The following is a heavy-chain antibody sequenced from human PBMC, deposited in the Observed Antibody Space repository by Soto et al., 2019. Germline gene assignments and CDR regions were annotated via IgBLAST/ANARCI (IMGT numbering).Heavy chain of an antibody. J-gene: IGHJ4*02. D-gene: IGHD6-19*01. Sequence: QVQLQESGPGLVEPSGTLSITCAVSGGSVSDTNWWSWVRQPPGKGLEWIGEIYHSGSTYYNPSLKSRVTISVDKSKNQFSLRLNSVTAADTAVYFCARDRAVSARGSFDYWGQGTLVTVSS. CDR2: IYHSGST. CDR1: GGSVSDTNW. V-gene: IGHV4-4*02. CDR3: ARDRAVSARGSFDY.